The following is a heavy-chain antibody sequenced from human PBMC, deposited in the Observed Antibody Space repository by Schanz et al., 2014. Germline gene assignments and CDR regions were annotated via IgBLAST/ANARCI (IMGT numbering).Heavy chain of an antibody. V-gene: IGHV3-7*03. CDR2: IKHDGSVK. J-gene: IGHJ4*02. Sequence: EVHLLESGGGLVEPGGSLRLSCATSGFSLDIFAVSWVRQAPGKGLEWVANIKHDGSVKDYVDSVEGRFTISRDNAKRSLFLQMNGLRVEDTAVYYCAKYRGYYRVSGSYRELEYWGQGTLVTVSS. CDR3: AKYRGYYRVSGSYRELEY. D-gene: IGHD3-10*01. CDR1: GFSLDIFA.